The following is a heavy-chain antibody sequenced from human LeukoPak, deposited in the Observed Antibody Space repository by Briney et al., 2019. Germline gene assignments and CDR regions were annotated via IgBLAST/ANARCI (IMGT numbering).Heavy chain of an antibody. CDR1: GGTFSSYA. V-gene: IGHV1-69*05. D-gene: IGHD3-22*01. CDR2: IIPIFGTA. CDR3: ARGSPYYDSSGYPPFDY. J-gene: IGHJ4*02. Sequence: GASVKVSCKASGGTFSSYAISWVRQAPGQGLEWMGRIIPIFGTANYAQKFQGRVTITTDESTSTAYMELSSLRSEDTAVYYCARGSPYYDSSGYPPFDYWGQGTLDTVSS.